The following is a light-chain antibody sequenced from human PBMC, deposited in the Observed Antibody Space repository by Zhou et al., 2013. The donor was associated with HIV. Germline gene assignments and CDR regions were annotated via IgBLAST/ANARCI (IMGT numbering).Light chain of an antibody. Sequence: DIQMTQSPSSLSASVGDRVTITCRASQDITHYLAWFQQKPGQAPKSLIYAASSLQSGVPSRFSGSGSGTDFTLSISSLQPEDFATYYCLQDFSYPRTFGQGTKVEMK. CDR2: AAS. CDR3: LQDFSYPRT. V-gene: IGKV1-16*01. J-gene: IGKJ1*01. CDR1: QDITHY.